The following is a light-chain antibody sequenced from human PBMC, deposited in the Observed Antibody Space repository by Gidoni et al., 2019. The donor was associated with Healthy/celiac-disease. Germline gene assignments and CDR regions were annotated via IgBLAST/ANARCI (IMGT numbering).Light chain of an antibody. Sequence: DIVMTHSPLPLPVTPGEPASISCRSSLSLLHSNGYHYLDWYLQMPGQSPPLLIYLGSNRASWVPDRFSGSGSGTDLTLKISSVEGGDVGVYYCMQALQAPYTFGQGTKLEIK. V-gene: IGKV2-28*01. J-gene: IGKJ2*01. CDR3: MQALQAPYT. CDR1: LSLLHSNGYHY. CDR2: LGS.